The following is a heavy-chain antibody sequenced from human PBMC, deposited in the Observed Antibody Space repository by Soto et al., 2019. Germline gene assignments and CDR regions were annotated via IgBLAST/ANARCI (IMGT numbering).Heavy chain of an antibody. CDR3: ARDRDYGGNSDY. CDR2: IIPIFGTA. D-gene: IGHD4-17*01. J-gene: IGHJ4*02. Sequence: GASVKGSCKASGGTFSGYAISWVRQAPGQGLEWMGGIIPIFGTANYAQKFQGRVTITADESTSTAYMELSSLRSEDTAVYYCARDRDYGGNSDYWGQGTLVTVSS. CDR1: GGTFSGYA. V-gene: IGHV1-69*13.